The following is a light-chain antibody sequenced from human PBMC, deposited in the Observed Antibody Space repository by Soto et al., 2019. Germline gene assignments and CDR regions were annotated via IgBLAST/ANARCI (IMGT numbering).Light chain of an antibody. CDR2: GAS. J-gene: IGKJ2*01. CDR1: QSVSNKY. CDR3: QHYDNLPLFT. Sequence: ESVLTQSPGTLSLSPGERATLSCRASQSVSNKYLAWYQQKPGQAPRLLIYGASSRPTGVPDRFTGSGSGTEFTLTISGLEPEDFAVYYCQHYDNLPLFTFGQGTRLEI. V-gene: IGKV3-20*01.